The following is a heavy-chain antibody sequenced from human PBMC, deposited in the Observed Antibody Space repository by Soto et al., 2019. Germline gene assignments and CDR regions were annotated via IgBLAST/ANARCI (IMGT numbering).Heavy chain of an antibody. J-gene: IGHJ3*02. Sequence: QVQLVQSGAEVKKPGSSVKVSCKASGGTFSSYTISWVRQAPGQGLEWMGRINPILGIANYAQKFQGRVTSTADKSTSTAYRELSSQRSEDTAVYYCARDESVPADMGAFDIWGRGTMVTVSS. CDR2: INPILGIA. D-gene: IGHD2-2*01. V-gene: IGHV1-69*08. CDR1: GGTFSSYT. CDR3: ARDESVPADMGAFDI.